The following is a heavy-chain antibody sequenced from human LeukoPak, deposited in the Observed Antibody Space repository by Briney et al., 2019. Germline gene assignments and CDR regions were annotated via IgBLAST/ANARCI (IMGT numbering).Heavy chain of an antibody. J-gene: IGHJ1*01. CDR1: GFTFSSYS. V-gene: IGHV3-21*01. CDR2: VSTGSNYI. Sequence: GGSLRLSCTASGFTFSSYSLNWVRQAPGKGLEWVSSVSTGSNYIYYADSVKGRFTISRDNDKNSLYLQMNSLRAEDTAVYYCARDSIAASLVYFQHWGQGTLVTVSS. D-gene: IGHD6-6*01. CDR3: ARDSIAASLVYFQH.